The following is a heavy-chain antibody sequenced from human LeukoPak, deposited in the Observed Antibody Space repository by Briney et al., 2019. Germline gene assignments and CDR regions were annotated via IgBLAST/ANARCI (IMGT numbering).Heavy chain of an antibody. CDR3: ARRKRALRFLEWLSNFDY. D-gene: IGHD3-3*01. V-gene: IGHV4-34*01. CDR1: GGSFSGYY. CDR2: INHSGST. Sequence: PSETLSLTCAVYGGSFSGYYWRWIRQPPGKGLEWIGEINHSGSTNYNSSLKSRVTISVDTSKNQFSLKLSSVTAADTAVYYCARRKRALRFLEWLSNFDYWGQGTLVTVSS. J-gene: IGHJ4*02.